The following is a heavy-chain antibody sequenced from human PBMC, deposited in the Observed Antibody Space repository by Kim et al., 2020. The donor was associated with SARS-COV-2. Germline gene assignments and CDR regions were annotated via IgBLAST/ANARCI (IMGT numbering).Heavy chain of an antibody. J-gene: IGHJ6*02. CDR3: AILGATRYGMDV. V-gene: IGHV1-24*01. Sequence: IYAQKFQGRVTMTEDTSTDTAYMELSSLRSEDTAVYYCAILGATRYGMDVWGQGTTVTVSS. D-gene: IGHD1-26*01.